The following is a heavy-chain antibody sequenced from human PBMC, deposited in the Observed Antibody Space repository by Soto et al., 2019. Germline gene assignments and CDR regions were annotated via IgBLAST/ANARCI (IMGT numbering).Heavy chain of an antibody. V-gene: IGHV3-7*05. CDR3: ARDSRYYYDSSGYYYYFDY. CDR1: GFTFSSYW. CDR2: IKQDGSEK. Sequence: GGSLRLSCAASGFTFSSYWMSWVRQAPGKGLEWVANIKQDGSEKYYVDSVKGRFTISRDNAKNSLYLQMNSLRAEDTAVYYCARDSRYYYDSSGYYYYFDYWGQGTLVTVSS. J-gene: IGHJ4*02. D-gene: IGHD3-22*01.